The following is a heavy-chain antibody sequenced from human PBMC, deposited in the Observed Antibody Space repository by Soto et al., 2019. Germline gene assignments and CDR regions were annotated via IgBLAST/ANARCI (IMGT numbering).Heavy chain of an antibody. CDR2: IYSSGNA. D-gene: IGHD3-16*01. J-gene: IGHJ3*02. CDR1: DGSISGYF. Sequence: QVQLQESGPGLVKPSETLSLICTVSDGSISGYFWSWVRQSAGKGLEWIGRIYSSGNANYNPSLNRRGTTSVHTSRNHFSLKLTAVTAADTPMYYCVRGDVFDIWGRGAMVTVSS. CDR3: VRGDVFDI. V-gene: IGHV4-4*07.